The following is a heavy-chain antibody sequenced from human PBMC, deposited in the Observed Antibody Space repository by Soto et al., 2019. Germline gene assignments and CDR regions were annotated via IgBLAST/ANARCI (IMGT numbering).Heavy chain of an antibody. CDR3: AKSLLGPTPGGDYVNAFDF. Sequence: QVQLVESGGGVAQPGRSLRLSCAASGFTFSSYGMQWVRQAPATGLVWVEVISYDGSNKYYADSVNGRFTISRDNSKNTLYLQMNSLRAEDTAVYYCAKSLLGPTPGGDYVNAFDFWGQGTMVIFSA. CDR2: ISYDGSNK. CDR1: GFTFSSYG. V-gene: IGHV3-30*18. J-gene: IGHJ3*01. D-gene: IGHD4-17*01.